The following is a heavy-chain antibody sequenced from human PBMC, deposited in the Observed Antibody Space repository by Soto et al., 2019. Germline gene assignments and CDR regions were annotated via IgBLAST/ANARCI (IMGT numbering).Heavy chain of an antibody. J-gene: IGHJ6*02. V-gene: IGHV3-49*03. D-gene: IGHD6-13*01. Sequence: SLRLSCTTSGFTLSDYSISWFRHAPGKGLEWVGVIRSKAYGVTTDYAASVKCRFAISRDDSKDTAYLQMNSVTTEDTAVYFCAKYWYVSRYPLYGIAVSAHRTTVNVSS. CDR3: AKYWYVSRYPLYGIAV. CDR1: GFTLSDYS. CDR2: IRSKAYGVTT.